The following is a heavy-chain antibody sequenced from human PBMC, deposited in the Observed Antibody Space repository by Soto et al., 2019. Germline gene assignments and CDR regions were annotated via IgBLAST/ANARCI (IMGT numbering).Heavy chain of an antibody. CDR1: GFIFSDYY. CDR3: ARSSYDDVLTGWSMDV. CDR2: ISHDGSKK. D-gene: IGHD3-9*01. Sequence: QVQLVESGGGVVQPGRSLRLSCAASGFIFSDYYMHWVRQAPGKGLEWVAAISHDGSKKYYADSVKGRFGICRDNYRNSLYLQMNSLRPDDTAVNYCARSSYDDVLTGWSMDVWGQGTMVTVSS. J-gene: IGHJ6*02. V-gene: IGHV3-30*09.